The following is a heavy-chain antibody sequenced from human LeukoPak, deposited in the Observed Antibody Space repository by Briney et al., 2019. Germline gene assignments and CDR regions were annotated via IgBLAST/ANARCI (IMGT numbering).Heavy chain of an antibody. D-gene: IGHD5-18*01. CDR2: INPSGGST. CDR3: ARGYSYGYLGY. Sequence: GASVKVSCKASGYTFTHYYMHWVRQAPGQGLEWMGIINPSGGSTTYAQKFKGRVTMTRDTSTSTVYMELSSLRSDDTAVYWCARGYSYGYLGYWGRGTLVTVSS. J-gene: IGHJ4*02. V-gene: IGHV1-46*01. CDR1: GYTFTHYY.